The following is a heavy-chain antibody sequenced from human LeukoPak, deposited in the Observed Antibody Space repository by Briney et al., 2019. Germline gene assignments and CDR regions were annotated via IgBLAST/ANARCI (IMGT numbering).Heavy chain of an antibody. CDR3: ATLITATKPRVIHYYGMDV. Sequence: PSETLSLTCTVSGGSISSGGYYWSWIRQHPGKGLEWIGYIYYSGSTYYNPSLKSRVTTSVDTSKNQFSLKLSSVTAADTAVYYCATLITATKPRVIHYYGMDVWGQGTTVTVSS. CDR2: IYYSGST. D-gene: IGHD1/OR15-1a*01. J-gene: IGHJ6*02. V-gene: IGHV4-31*03. CDR1: GGSISSGGYY.